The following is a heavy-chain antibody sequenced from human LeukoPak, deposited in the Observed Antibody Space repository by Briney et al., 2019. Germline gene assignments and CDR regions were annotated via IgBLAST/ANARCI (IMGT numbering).Heavy chain of an antibody. CDR2: IYSGGST. J-gene: IGHJ4*02. CDR3: ARDPPARYSSGWYSY. Sequence: PGGSLRLSCAASGFTVSSNYMSWVRQAPGKGLEWVSVIYSGGSTYCADSVKGRFTISRDNSKNTLYLQMNSLRAEDTAVYYCARDPPARYSSGWYSYWGQGTLVTVSS. CDR1: GFTVSSNY. V-gene: IGHV3-53*01. D-gene: IGHD6-19*01.